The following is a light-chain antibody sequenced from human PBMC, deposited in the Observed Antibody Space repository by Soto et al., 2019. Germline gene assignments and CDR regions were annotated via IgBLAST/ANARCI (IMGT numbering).Light chain of an antibody. CDR2: EVS. J-gene: IGLJ1*01. CDR1: SSDVGGHKF. V-gene: IGLV2-14*01. CDR3: SSYTSSSLYV. Sequence: QSALTQPASVSGSPGQSITISCSGTSSDVGGHKFVSWYQQHPGKAPKLMIYEVSNRPSGVSNRFSGSKSGNTASLTISGLQAEDEADYYCSSYTSSSLYVFGTGTKLTVL.